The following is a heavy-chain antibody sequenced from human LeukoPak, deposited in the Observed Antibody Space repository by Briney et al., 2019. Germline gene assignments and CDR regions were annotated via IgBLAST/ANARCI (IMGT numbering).Heavy chain of an antibody. CDR2: IYTSGST. V-gene: IGHV4-61*02. CDR1: GGSISSGSYY. CDR3: ARGALWFGSPTGFFDY. Sequence: SQTLSLTCTVSGGSISSGSYYWGWVRQPAGRGLEWIGRIYTSGSTNYNPSLKSRVTISVDTSKNQFSLKLSSVTAADTAVYYCARGALWFGSPTGFFDYWGQGTLVTVSS. J-gene: IGHJ4*02. D-gene: IGHD3-10*01.